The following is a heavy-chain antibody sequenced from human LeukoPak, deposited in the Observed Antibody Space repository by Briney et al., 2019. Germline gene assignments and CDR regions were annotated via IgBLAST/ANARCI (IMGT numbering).Heavy chain of an antibody. CDR2: IYYSGST. J-gene: IGHJ4*02. Sequence: SETLSLTCSVSGGSISSYYWSWIRQPPGKGLEWIGYIYYSGSTNYNPSLKSRVTISVDTSKNQFSLKLSSVTAADTAVYYCAGGDIAAAGTFDYWGQGTLVTVSS. CDR1: GGSISSYY. CDR3: AGGDIAAAGTFDY. D-gene: IGHD6-13*01. V-gene: IGHV4-59*01.